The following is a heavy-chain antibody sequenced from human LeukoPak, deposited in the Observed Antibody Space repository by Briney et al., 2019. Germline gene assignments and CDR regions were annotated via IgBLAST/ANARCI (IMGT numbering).Heavy chain of an antibody. Sequence: GGCLRLACVASGFTFTNAWRGWVRQAPGKGLGWVGHIKSKTDGGTTDYAAHVKDRFIISRDDSKHTLSLQMNSLKTDDTAVYSCTKYATSVNFNYWGQGTLVTVSS. CDR1: GFTFTNAW. CDR3: TKYATSVNFNY. J-gene: IGHJ4*02. D-gene: IGHD2-8*01. CDR2: IKSKTDGGTT. V-gene: IGHV3-15*01.